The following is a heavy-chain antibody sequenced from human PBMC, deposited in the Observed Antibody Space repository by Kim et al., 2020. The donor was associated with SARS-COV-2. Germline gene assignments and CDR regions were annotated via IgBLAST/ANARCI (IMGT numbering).Heavy chain of an antibody. Sequence: SETLSLTCTVSGGSISISSYYWGWIRQSPGKGLEWIGTIYYSGSTYYNPSLKSRVTISVDTSKNQFSLKLSSVTAADTAVYYCARLRAMPFGVVIRGYYFDYWGQGTLVTVSS. V-gene: IGHV4-39*01. J-gene: IGHJ4*02. D-gene: IGHD3-3*01. CDR3: ARLRAMPFGVVIRGYYFDY. CDR2: IYYSGST. CDR1: GGSISISSYY.